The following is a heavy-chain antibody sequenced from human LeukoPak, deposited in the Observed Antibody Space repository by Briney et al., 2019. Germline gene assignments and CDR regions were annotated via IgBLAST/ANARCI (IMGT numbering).Heavy chain of an antibody. J-gene: IGHJ4*02. CDR3: ARVTGSSISSRSLLY. V-gene: IGHV1-18*01. CDR1: GYTFTNYG. D-gene: IGHD6-13*01. CDR2: INPHNGNT. Sequence: ASVKVSCKTSGYTFTNYGVHWVRQAPGQGLEWMGQINPHNGNTNYAQRLQGRVTMTTDTSTSTSYMETRSLTSGDTALYYCARVTGSSISSRSLLYWGQGSLVTVSS.